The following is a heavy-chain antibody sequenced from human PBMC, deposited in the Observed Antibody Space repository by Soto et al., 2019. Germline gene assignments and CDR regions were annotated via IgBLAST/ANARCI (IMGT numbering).Heavy chain of an antibody. Sequence: SVKVSCKTSGGTFSSYAISWVRQAPGQGLEWMGGIVPLFRTTNYAQKFQGRVTITADTSTYTVYMELSGPRSGDTAVYYCARGGYSSTWSNLLDRSGLDVWGQGTTVTVSS. CDR1: GGTFSSYA. V-gene: IGHV1-69*06. CDR3: ARGGYSSTWSNLLDRSGLDV. CDR2: IVPLFRTT. D-gene: IGHD6-13*01. J-gene: IGHJ6*02.